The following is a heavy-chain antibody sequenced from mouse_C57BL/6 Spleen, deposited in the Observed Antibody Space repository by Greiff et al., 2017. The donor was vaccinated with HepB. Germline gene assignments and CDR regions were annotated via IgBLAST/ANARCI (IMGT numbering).Heavy chain of an antibody. V-gene: IGHV5-17*01. CDR1: GFTFSDYG. CDR2: ISSGSSTI. J-gene: IGHJ4*01. D-gene: IGHD1-1*01. CDR3: ARGDYGNYAMDY. Sequence: EVQLVESGGGLVKPGGSLKLSCAASGFTFSDYGMHWVRQAPEKGLEWVAYISSGSSTIYDADTVKGRFTISRDNAKNTLFLQMTSLRSEDTAMYYCARGDYGNYAMDYWGQGTSVTVSS.